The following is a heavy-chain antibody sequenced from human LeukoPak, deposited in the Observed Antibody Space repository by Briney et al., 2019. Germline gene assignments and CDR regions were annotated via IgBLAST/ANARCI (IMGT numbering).Heavy chain of an antibody. CDR2: IYTSGST. V-gene: IGHV4-4*07. CDR1: GGSISSYY. CDR3: ASNYYYDSSGYYSEYFQH. D-gene: IGHD3-22*01. J-gene: IGHJ1*01. Sequence: SETLSLTCTVSGGSISSYYWSWIRQPAGKGLEWIGRIYTSGSTNYNPSLKSRVTMSVDTSKNQFSLKLSSVTAADTAVYYCASNYYYDSSGYYSEYFQHWGQGTLGTVSS.